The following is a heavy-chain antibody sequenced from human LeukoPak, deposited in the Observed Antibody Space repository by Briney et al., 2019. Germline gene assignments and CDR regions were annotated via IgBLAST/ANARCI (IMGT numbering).Heavy chain of an antibody. CDR3: AREGTVTTGYYGMDV. Sequence: GRSLRLSCAASGFTFSSYAMHWVRQAPGKGLEWVAVISYDGSNKYYADSVKGRFTISRDNSKNTLYLQMNSLRAEDTAVYYCAREGTVTTGYYGMDVWGQGTTVTVSS. V-gene: IGHV3-30-3*01. CDR1: GFTFSSYA. J-gene: IGHJ6*02. CDR2: ISYDGSNK. D-gene: IGHD4-17*01.